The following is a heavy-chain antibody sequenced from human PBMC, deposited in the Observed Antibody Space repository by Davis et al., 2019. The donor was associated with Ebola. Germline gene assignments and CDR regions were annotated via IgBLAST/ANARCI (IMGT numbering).Heavy chain of an antibody. Sequence: SVTFSCKASGGTSSSYAISWVRQAPGQGLEWMGGIIPIFGTANYAQKFQGRVTITADESTSTAYMELSSLRSEDTAVYYCARLRSGMAKGAFDDWGQGTLVTVSS. V-gene: IGHV1-69*13. J-gene: IGHJ4*02. D-gene: IGHD3-10*01. CDR1: GGTSSSYA. CDR3: ARLRSGMAKGAFDD. CDR2: IIPIFGTA.